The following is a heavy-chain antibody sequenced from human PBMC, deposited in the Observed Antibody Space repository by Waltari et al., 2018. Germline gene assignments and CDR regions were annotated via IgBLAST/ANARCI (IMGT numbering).Heavy chain of an antibody. CDR1: GFTFSSCW. CDR3: ARVGADSSGYYYSPTLDY. V-gene: IGHV3-7*03. D-gene: IGHD3-22*01. Sequence: EVQLVESGGGLVQPGGSLRLPCAASGFTFSSCWMSWFRQAPGKGLEWVANIKQDGSEKYYVDSVKGRFTISRDNAKNSLYLQMNSLRAEDTAVYYCARVGADSSGYYYSPTLDYWGQGTLVTVSS. J-gene: IGHJ4*02. CDR2: IKQDGSEK.